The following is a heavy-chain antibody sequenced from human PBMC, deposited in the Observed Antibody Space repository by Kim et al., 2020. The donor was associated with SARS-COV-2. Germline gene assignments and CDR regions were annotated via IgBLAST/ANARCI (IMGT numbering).Heavy chain of an antibody. J-gene: IGHJ3*02. CDR2: IKSKSDGGII. D-gene: IGHD3-10*01. Sequence: GGSLRLSCAASGFTFSNAWMCWVRQAPGKGLEWVGRIKSKSDGGIIDYAAPVKGRFTISRDDSKSTLYLQMNSLKTDDTAVYYCTAIGAIWGQGTTVTVSS. CDR1: GFTFSNAW. V-gene: IGHV3-15*01. CDR3: TAIGAI.